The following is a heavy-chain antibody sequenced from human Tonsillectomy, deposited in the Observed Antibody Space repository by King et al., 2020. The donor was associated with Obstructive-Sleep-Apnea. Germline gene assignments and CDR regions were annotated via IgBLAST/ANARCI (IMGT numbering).Heavy chain of an antibody. Sequence: VQLVESGGGLVQPGGSLRLSCAPSGFTFSGYNMNWVRQAPGRGLEWVSYISSSSSTIYYADSVKGRFTISRDNAKNSLYLQMNCLRAEDTAVYYCARDLVPDAFDIWGQGTMVTVSS. CDR3: ARDLVPDAFDI. D-gene: IGHD6-13*01. J-gene: IGHJ3*02. CDR1: GFTFSGYN. V-gene: IGHV3-48*04. CDR2: ISSSSSTI.